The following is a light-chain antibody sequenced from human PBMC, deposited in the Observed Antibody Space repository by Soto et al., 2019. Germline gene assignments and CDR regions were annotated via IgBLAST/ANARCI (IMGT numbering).Light chain of an antibody. V-gene: IGKV3-15*01. CDR3: QQYNNWTPRT. CDR1: QSVSSN. Sequence: EIVMTQSPATLSVSPGERATLSCSASQSVSSNLAWYQQKPGQAPRLIIYGASTRATGIPARFSGSGSGTEFTLTISSLQSEDFAVYYCQQYNNWTPRTVGQATKVDIK. J-gene: IGKJ1*01. CDR2: GAS.